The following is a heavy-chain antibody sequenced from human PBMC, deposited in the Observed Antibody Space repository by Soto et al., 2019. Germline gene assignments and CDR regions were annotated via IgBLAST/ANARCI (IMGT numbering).Heavy chain of an antibody. V-gene: IGHV4-31*03. CDR3: ARADFYGSGSYSSGGSTWFDP. CDR1: GGSISSSGYY. CDR2: ISYSGDT. D-gene: IGHD3-10*01. Sequence: QVQLQESGPGLVKSSQTLSLTCTVSGGSISSSGYYWSWIRQHPGKGLEWIGYISYSGDTYYSPSLKSRFTISVDTSKNQFSLNLNSVTAADTAVYYCARADFYGSGSYSSGGSTWFDPWGQGTLVTVSS. J-gene: IGHJ5*02.